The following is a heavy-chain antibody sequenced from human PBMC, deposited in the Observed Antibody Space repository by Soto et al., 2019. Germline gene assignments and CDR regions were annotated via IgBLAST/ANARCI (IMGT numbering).Heavy chain of an antibody. V-gene: IGHV3-73*01. D-gene: IGHD5-18*01. J-gene: IGHJ4*02. Sequence: GGSLRLSCAASGFTFSGSAIHWVRQASGKGLEWVGRIRSKTNNYATAYAASVEGRFTISRDDSKNTAYLQMSSLKAEDTAVYYCSRQSWIQLWQTDYWGQGTLVTVSS. CDR2: IRSKTNNYAT. CDR3: SRQSWIQLWQTDY. CDR1: GFTFSGSA.